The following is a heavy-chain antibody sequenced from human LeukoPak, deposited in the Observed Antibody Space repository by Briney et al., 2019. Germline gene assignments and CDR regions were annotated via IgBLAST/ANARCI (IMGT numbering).Heavy chain of an antibody. CDR1: GYTFTGHF. V-gene: IGHV1-2*03. Sequence: LEASLRVSCKPSGYTFTGHFLHWVRQAPGQGLEWMGYITPISGRTDYAQKFQGRVTMTRDTSINTAYMELTGLRSDDTALYYCARAVYMGESDYLDSCGQGTLVTVSS. D-gene: IGHD1-26*01. J-gene: IGHJ4*02. CDR3: ARAVYMGESDYLDS. CDR2: ITPISGRT.